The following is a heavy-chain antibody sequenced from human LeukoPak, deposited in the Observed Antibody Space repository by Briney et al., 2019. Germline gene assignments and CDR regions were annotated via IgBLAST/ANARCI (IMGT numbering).Heavy chain of an antibody. V-gene: IGHV4-59*01. CDR1: GGSISSYY. CDR3: ASLRYYYGSGSYDY. CDR2: IYYSGST. J-gene: IGHJ4*02. D-gene: IGHD3-10*01. Sequence: SETLSLTCTVSGGSISSYYWSWVRQPPGKGLEWIGYIYYSGSTNYNPSFKSRVTISVDTSKNQFSLKLSSVTAADTAVYYCASLRYYYGSGSYDYWGQGTLVTVSP.